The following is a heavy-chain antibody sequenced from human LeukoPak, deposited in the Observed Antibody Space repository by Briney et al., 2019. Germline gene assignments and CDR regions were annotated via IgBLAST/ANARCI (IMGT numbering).Heavy chain of an antibody. V-gene: IGHV3-11*01. D-gene: IGHD6-13*01. CDR1: GFTFSDYY. CDR2: ISSGSNSK. Sequence: GGSLRLSCAASGFTFSDYYTSWIRQAPGKGLEWVSYISSGSNSKYYADSVRGRFTISRDNAKNSLYLQMNGLRAEDTAVYYCARVGRAITAAGFGAFDIWGQGTMVTVSS. CDR3: ARVGRAITAAGFGAFDI. J-gene: IGHJ3*02.